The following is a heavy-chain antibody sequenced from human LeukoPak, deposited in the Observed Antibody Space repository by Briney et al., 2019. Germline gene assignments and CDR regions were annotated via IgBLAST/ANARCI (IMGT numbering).Heavy chain of an antibody. CDR2: ISGSGGST. J-gene: IGHJ5*02. CDR3: ARGMTTVTDNWFDP. Sequence: QSGGSLRLSCAASGFTFSSYAMSWVRQAPGKGLEWVSAISGSGGSTYYADSVKGRFTISRDNSKNTLYLQMNSLRAEDTAVYYCARGMTTVTDNWFDPWGQGTLVTASS. D-gene: IGHD4-11*01. CDR1: GFTFSSYA. V-gene: IGHV3-23*01.